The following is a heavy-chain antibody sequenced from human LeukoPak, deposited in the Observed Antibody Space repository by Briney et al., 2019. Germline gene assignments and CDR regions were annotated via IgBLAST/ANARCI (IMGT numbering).Heavy chain of an antibody. J-gene: IGHJ4*02. CDR2: ISYDGSNK. CDR1: GFTFSSYG. D-gene: IGHD6-19*01. CDR3: AKDGAVAGPEYYFDY. V-gene: IGHV3-30*18. Sequence: QPGGSLRLSCAASGFTFSSYGMHWVRQAPGKGLEWVAVISYDGSNKYYADSVKGRFTISRDNSKNTLYLRMNSLRAEDTAVYYCAKDGAVAGPEYYFDYWGQGTLVTVSS.